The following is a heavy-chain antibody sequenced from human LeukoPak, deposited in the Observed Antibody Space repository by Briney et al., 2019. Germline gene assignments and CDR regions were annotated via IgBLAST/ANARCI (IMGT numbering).Heavy chain of an antibody. CDR3: ARVGIVVVVAATPAWFDP. D-gene: IGHD2-15*01. J-gene: IGHJ5*02. CDR1: GYSISSGYY. CDR2: IYHSGST. Sequence: LETLSLTCTVSGYSISSGYYWGWIRQPPGKGLEWIGSIYHSGSTYYNPSLKSRVTISVDTSKNQFSLKLSSVTAADTAVYYCARVGIVVVVAATPAWFDPWGQGTLVTVSS. V-gene: IGHV4-38-2*02.